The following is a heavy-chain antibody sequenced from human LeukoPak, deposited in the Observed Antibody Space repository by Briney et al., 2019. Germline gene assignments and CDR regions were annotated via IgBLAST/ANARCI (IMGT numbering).Heavy chain of an antibody. J-gene: IGHJ4*02. V-gene: IGHV4-38-2*02. CDR2: IYHSGST. Sequence: SETLSLTCTVSGYSISSGYYWGWIRQPPGKGLEWIGNIYHSGSTFYNPSLKSRVTISVDTSKNQFSLKLSSVTAADTAVYYCARGAVVVRYFDYWGQGTLVTVSS. D-gene: IGHD3-22*01. CDR3: ARGAVVVRYFDY. CDR1: GYSISSGYY.